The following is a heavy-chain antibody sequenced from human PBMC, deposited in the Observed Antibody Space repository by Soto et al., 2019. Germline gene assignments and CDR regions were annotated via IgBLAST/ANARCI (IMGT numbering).Heavy chain of an antibody. J-gene: IGHJ4*02. CDR2: ISGSGGST. D-gene: IGHD2-15*01. CDR1: GFTFSSYA. Sequence: GGSLRLSCAASGFTFSSYAMSWVRQAPVKGLEWVSAISGSGGSTYYADSVKGRFTISRDNSKNTLYLQMNSLRAEDTAVYYCAKLHSGFHCSGGSCYLDYWGQGTLVTVSS. CDR3: AKLHSGFHCSGGSCYLDY. V-gene: IGHV3-23*01.